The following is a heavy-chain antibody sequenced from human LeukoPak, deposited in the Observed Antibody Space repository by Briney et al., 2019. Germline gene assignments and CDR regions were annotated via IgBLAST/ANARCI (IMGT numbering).Heavy chain of an antibody. CDR3: AKDHCGGDCYRPQWFHH. D-gene: IGHD2-21*02. V-gene: IGHV3-23*01. CDR2: ISGSGGST. CDR1: GFTFSSYA. J-gene: IGHJ1*01. Sequence: GGSLRLSCAASGFTFSSYAMSWVRQAPGKGLEWVSAISGSGGSTYYADSVKGRFTISRDNSKNTLYLQMNSLRAEDTAVYYCAKDHCGGDCYRPQWFHHWGQGTLVTVSS.